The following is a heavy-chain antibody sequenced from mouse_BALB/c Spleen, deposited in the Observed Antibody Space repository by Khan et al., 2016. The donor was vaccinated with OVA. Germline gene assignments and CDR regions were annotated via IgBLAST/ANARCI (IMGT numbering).Heavy chain of an antibody. CDR2: ISTYYGDT. V-gene: IGHV1S137*01. CDR1: GYTFTDYV. Sequence: QVQLQQSGAELVRPGVSVKISCKGSGYTFTDYVMHWVKQSHAKSLEWIGVISTYYGDTTHNQKFKGKATMTVDKSSSTAYMELARLTSEDSAIYCGVRGGGEYRFAYWGQGTLVTVSA. CDR3: VRGGGEYRFAY. D-gene: IGHD1-1*02. J-gene: IGHJ3*01.